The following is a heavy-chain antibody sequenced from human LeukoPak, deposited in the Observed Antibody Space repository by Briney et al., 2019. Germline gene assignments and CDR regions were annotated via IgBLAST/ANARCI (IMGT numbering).Heavy chain of an antibody. J-gene: IGHJ4*02. CDR3: ATDLDYGGNSGEYY. Sequence: GASVKVSCKVSGYTLTELSMHWVRQAPGKGLEWMGGFDPEDGETIYARKFQGRVTMTEDTSTDTAHMELSSLRSEDTAVYYCATDLDYGGNSGEYYWGQGTLVTVSS. V-gene: IGHV1-24*01. CDR1: GYTLTELS. CDR2: FDPEDGET. D-gene: IGHD4-23*01.